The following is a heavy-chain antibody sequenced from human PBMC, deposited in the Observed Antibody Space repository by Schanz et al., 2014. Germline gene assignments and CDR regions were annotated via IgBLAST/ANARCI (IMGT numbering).Heavy chain of an antibody. D-gene: IGHD1-26*01. CDR2: ISSSSSTI. V-gene: IGHV3-48*02. CDR1: GFTFSSYS. Sequence: EVQLVESGGGLVQPGGSLRLSCAASGFTFSSYSMNWVRQAPGKGLECVSYISSSSSTIYYADSVKGRFTISRDNAKNSLYLQMNSLRDEDTAVYYCASELLPKGGSYLLSDAFDIWGQGTMVTVSS. J-gene: IGHJ3*02. CDR3: ASELLPKGGSYLLSDAFDI.